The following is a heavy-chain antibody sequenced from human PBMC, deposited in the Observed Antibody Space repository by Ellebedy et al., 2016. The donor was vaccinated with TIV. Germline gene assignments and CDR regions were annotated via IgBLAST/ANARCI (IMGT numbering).Heavy chain of an antibody. CDR3: ARGQRAGTGNFDWFDP. Sequence: AASVKVSCKASGYTFTGYYMHWVRQAPGQGLEWMGWINPNSGGTNYAQKFQGWVTMTRDTSISTAYMELSRLRSDDTAVYYCARGQRAGTGNFDWFDPWGQGTLVTVSS. J-gene: IGHJ5*02. V-gene: IGHV1-2*04. CDR2: INPNSGGT. D-gene: IGHD6-19*01. CDR1: GYTFTGYY.